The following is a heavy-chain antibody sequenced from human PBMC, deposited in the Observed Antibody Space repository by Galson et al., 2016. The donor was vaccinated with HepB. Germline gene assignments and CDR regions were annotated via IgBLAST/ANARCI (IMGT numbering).Heavy chain of an antibody. CDR3: ASYTGPDAFDI. V-gene: IGHV1-46*01. CDR2: INPSGGST. J-gene: IGHJ3*02. Sequence: SVKVSCKASGYTFTSYYVHWVRQAPGQGLEWMGIINPSGGSTSYAQKFQGRVTMTRDTSTSTVYMNLSSLRSEDTAVYYCASYTGPDAFDIWGQGTMVTVSS. CDR1: GYTFTSYY. D-gene: IGHD3-16*01.